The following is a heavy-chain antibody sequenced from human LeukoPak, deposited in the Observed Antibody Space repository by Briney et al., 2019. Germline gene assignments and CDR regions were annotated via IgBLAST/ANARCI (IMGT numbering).Heavy chain of an antibody. Sequence: GGSLRLSCAASGFTFSGSGIHWVRQSSGKGLEWVGQIDKKDKGYATATAYAASVKGRFTISRDDSINTAYLQMKSLKTEDTALYNWFDPWGQGTLVTVSS. CDR2: IDKKDKGYATAT. V-gene: IGHV3-73*01. CDR3: FDP. J-gene: IGHJ5*02. CDR1: GFTFSGSG.